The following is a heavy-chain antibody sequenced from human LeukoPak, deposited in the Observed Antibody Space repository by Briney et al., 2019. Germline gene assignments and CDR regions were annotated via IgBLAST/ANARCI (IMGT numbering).Heavy chain of an antibody. J-gene: IGHJ4*02. CDR2: ISGSGGST. CDR1: GFTFSSYA. CDR3: AKDPGTNWGFSLFDY. V-gene: IGHV3-23*01. D-gene: IGHD7-27*01. Sequence: GGSLRLSCAASGFTFSSYAMSWVRQAPGKGLEWVSAISGSGGSTYYADSVKGRFTISRDNSKDTLYLQMNSLRAEDTAVYYCAKDPGTNWGFSLFDYWGQGTLVTVSS.